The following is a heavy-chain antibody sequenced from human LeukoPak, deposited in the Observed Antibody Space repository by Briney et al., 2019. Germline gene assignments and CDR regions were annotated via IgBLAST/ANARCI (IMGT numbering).Heavy chain of an antibody. CDR1: GGSIGSSSYY. V-gene: IGHV4-39*07. D-gene: IGHD6-19*01. CDR2: IYYSGST. CDR3: ARARRAVAIDY. Sequence: PSETLSLTCTVSGGSIGSSSYYWGWIRQPPGKGLEWIGSIYYSGSTYYNPSLKSRVTISVDTSKNQFSLKLTSVTAADTAVYYCARARRAVAIDYWGQGTLVTVSS. J-gene: IGHJ4*02.